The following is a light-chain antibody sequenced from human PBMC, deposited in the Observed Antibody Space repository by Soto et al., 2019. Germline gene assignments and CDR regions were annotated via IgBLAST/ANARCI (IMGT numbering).Light chain of an antibody. CDR1: QSVSSSY. CDR3: QQYGSSPMT. J-gene: IGKJ5*01. Sequence: EIVLTQSPGTLSLSPGERATLSCRASQSVSSSYLAWYQQKPGQAPRLLIYQTSIRAAGIPARFSASGSGTDFTLTISDVQPEDFAVYYCQQYGSSPMTFGQGTRLEIK. V-gene: IGKV3-20*01. CDR2: QTS.